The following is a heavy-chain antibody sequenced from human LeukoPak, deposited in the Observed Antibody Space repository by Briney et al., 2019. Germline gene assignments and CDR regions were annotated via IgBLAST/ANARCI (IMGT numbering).Heavy chain of an antibody. CDR3: ARSDIVATGHYFDY. D-gene: IGHD5-12*01. V-gene: IGHV1-69*06. CDR2: IIPISGTA. CDR1: GGTLSSYA. Sequence: SVKVSCKASGGTLSSYAISWVRQAPGQGLEWMGGIIPISGTANYAQKFQGRVTITADKSTSTAYMELSSLRSEDTAVYYCARSDIVATGHYFDYWGQGTLVTVSS. J-gene: IGHJ4*02.